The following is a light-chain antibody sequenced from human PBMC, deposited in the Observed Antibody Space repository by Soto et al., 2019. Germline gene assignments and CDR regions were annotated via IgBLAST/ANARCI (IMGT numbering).Light chain of an antibody. CDR2: GAS. V-gene: IGKV3-15*01. Sequence: EIVMTQSPATLSVSPGERATLSCRASQSVSSNLAWYQQKPGQAPRLLIYGASTRANGIPARFSGSGSGTEFTLTISSLQSEDFAVYYCQQYNNWPGTFGPGNKVDIQ. J-gene: IGKJ3*01. CDR3: QQYNNWPGT. CDR1: QSVSSN.